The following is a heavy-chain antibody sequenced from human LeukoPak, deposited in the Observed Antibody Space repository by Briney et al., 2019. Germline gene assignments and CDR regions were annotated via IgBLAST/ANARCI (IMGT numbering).Heavy chain of an antibody. CDR3: TTDKKS. Sequence: GGSLRLSCAASGFTFSNAWMSWVRQAPGKGLEWVGRIKSKTNDGTTDYAAPVKGRFTISRDDSKNTLYLQMNSLKTEDTAVYYCTTDKKSWGQGTLVTVSS. V-gene: IGHV3-15*01. CDR1: GFTFSNAW. J-gene: IGHJ5*02. CDR2: IKSKTNDGTT.